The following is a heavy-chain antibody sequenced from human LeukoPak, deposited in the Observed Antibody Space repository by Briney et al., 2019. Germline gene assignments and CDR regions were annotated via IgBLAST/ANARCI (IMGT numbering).Heavy chain of an antibody. CDR2: ISYDGNNK. D-gene: IGHD5-18*01. CDR3: AKGRRGYSYGSVAFDI. J-gene: IGHJ3*02. Sequence: PGRSLRLSCAVSGFTFSTYGMHWVRQAPGKGLEWVAIISYDGNNKYYADSVKGRFTISRDNAKNSLYLQMNSLRAEDTALYYCAKGRRGYSYGSVAFDIWGQGTMVTVSS. V-gene: IGHV3-30*18. CDR1: GFTFSTYG.